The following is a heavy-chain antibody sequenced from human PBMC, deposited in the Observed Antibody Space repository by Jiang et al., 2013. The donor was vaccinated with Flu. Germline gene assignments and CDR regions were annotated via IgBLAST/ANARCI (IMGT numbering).Heavy chain of an antibody. V-gene: IGHV3-33*01. CDR3: ARDPFTTGSYYHGMDV. CDR2: VWYDESEE. J-gene: IGHJ6*02. CDR1: GSTFSSYG. D-gene: IGHD3-22*01. Sequence: QLVESGGGVVQPGTSLRLSCAASGSTFSSYGMHWVRQAPGKGLEWVAVVWYDESEENYADSVKGRFTISRDNSKNTLYLQMNSLRVEDTAVYYCARDPFTTGSYYHGMDVWGQGTTVTVSS.